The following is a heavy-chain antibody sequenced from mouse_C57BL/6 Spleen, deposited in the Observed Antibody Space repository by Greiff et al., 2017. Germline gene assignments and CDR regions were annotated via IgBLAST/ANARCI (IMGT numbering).Heavy chain of an antibody. D-gene: IGHD2-3*01. CDR3: AIYDGYYGLDY. Sequence: VKLMESGAELVKPGASVKISCKASGYTFTDYYINWVKQRPGQGLEWIGKIGPGSGSTYYNEKFKGKATLTVDPSSSTAYMQLSSLTSEDSAVYYCAIYDGYYGLDYWGQGTTLTVSS. CDR1: GYTFTDYY. CDR2: IGPGSGST. V-gene: IGHV1-77*01. J-gene: IGHJ2*01.